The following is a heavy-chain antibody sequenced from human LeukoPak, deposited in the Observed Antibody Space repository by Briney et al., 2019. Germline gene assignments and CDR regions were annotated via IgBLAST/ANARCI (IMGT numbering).Heavy chain of an antibody. Sequence: SETLSLTCAVYGGSFSGYYWSWIRQPPGKGLEWIGEINHSGSTNYNPSLKSRVTISVDTSKNQFSLNLSSETAADTAVYYCARGTPGAFDIWGQGTMVTVSS. CDR2: INHSGST. V-gene: IGHV4-34*01. CDR1: GGSFSGYY. CDR3: ARGTPGAFDI. D-gene: IGHD7-27*01. J-gene: IGHJ3*02.